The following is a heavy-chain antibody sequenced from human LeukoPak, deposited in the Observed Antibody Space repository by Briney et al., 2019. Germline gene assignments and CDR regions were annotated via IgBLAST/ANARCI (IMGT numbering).Heavy chain of an antibody. J-gene: IGHJ4*02. CDR2: IIPIFGTA. V-gene: IGHV1-69*05. Sequence: ASVKVSCKAFGGSFSSEAISWVRQAPGQGLEWMGGIIPIFGTANYAQKFQGRVTITTDESASTAYMEVSSLRSEDTAVYYCGRKAGDCGGGSCYSIDYWGQGTLVTVSS. CDR1: GGSFSSEA. CDR3: GRKAGDCGGGSCYSIDY. D-gene: IGHD2-15*01.